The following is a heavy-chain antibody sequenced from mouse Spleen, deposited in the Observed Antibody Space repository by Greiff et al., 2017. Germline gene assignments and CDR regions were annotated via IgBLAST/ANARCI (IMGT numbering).Heavy chain of an antibody. D-gene: IGHD2-14*01. V-gene: IGHV2-6-1*01. CDR3: ARHRYDGGDYFDY. Sequence: VQLKETGPGLVAPSQSLSITCTVSGFSLTSYGVHWVRQPPGKGLEWLVVIWSDGSTNYNSALKSRLSISKDNSKSQVFLKMNSLQTDDTAMYYCARHRYDGGDYFDYWGQGTTLTVSS. CDR1: GFSLTSYG. CDR2: IWSDGST. J-gene: IGHJ2*01.